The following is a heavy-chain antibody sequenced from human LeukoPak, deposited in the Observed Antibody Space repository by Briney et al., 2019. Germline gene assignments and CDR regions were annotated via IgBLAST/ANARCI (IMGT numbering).Heavy chain of an antibody. Sequence: KPSETLSLTCAVSGGSISSDNWWSWVRPPPGKGLEWIGEIYHSGSTNYNPSLKSRVTISVDKSKNQFSLKLSSVTAADTAVYYCAKKGLSPPPGPQPDTRRTTFDIWGQGTMVTVSS. CDR2: IYHSGST. J-gene: IGHJ3*02. CDR3: AKKGLSPPPGPQPDTRRTTFDI. V-gene: IGHV4-4*02. CDR1: GGSISSDNW. D-gene: IGHD1-1*01.